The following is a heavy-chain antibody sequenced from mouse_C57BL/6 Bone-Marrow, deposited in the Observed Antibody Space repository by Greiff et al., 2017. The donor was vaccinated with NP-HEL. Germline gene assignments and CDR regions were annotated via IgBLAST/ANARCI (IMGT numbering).Heavy chain of an antibody. CDR2: ISDGGSYT. CDR3: ARDLYYGYDFYAMDY. J-gene: IGHJ4*01. CDR1: GFTFSSYA. Sequence: EVQVVESGGGLVKPGGSLKLSCAASGFTFSSYAMSWVRQTPEKRLEWVATISDGGSYTYYPDNVKGRFTISRDNAKNNLYLQMSHLKSEDTAMYYCARDLYYGYDFYAMDYWGQGTSVTVSS. V-gene: IGHV5-4*01. D-gene: IGHD2-2*01.